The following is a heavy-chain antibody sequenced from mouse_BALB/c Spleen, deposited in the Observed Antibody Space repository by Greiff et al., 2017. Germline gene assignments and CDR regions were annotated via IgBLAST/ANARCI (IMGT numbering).Heavy chain of an antibody. CDR3: ARRGYGNTGYYAMDY. D-gene: IGHD2-10*02. V-gene: IGHV14-3*02. CDR1: GFNIKDTY. J-gene: IGHJ4*01. CDR2: IDPANGNT. Sequence: VQLKESGAELVKPGASVKLSCTASGFNIKDTYMHWVKQRPEQGLEWIGRIDPANGNTKYDPKFQGKATITADTSSNTAYLQLSSLTSEDTAVYYCARRGYGNTGYYAMDYWGQGTSVTVSS.